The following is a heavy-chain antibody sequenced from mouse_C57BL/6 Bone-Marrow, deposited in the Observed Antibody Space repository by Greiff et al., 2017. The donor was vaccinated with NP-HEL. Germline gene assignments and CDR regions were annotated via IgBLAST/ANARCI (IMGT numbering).Heavy chain of an antibody. CDR3: GRKYGYEEFAY. V-gene: IGHV1-59*01. CDR2: IDPSDSYT. D-gene: IGHD2-2*01. Sequence: QVQLQQPGAELVRPGTSVKLSCKASGYTFTSYWMHWVKQRPGQGLEWIGVIDPSDSYTNYNQKFKVKATLTADPSSSTAYMQLRGLTSEDSAIYYCGRKYGYEEFAYWGQGTLVTVSA. J-gene: IGHJ3*01. CDR1: GYTFTSYW.